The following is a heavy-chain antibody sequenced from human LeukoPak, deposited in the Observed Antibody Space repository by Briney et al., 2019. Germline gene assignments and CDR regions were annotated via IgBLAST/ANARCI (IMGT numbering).Heavy chain of an antibody. CDR3: ARGQHYFAY. Sequence: ASVKVSCKVSGYTVTALSIHWVRQAPEKGLEWMGGFDPEDGETMHTQKFQGRLSLTEDTSTDTAYMELSSLRSEDTAVYYCARGQHYFAYWGQGTLVTVSS. D-gene: IGHD2-2*01. CDR2: FDPEDGET. V-gene: IGHV1-24*01. J-gene: IGHJ4*02. CDR1: GYTVTALS.